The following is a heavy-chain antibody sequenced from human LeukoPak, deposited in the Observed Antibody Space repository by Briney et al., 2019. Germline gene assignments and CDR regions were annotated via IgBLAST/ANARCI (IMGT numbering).Heavy chain of an antibody. Sequence: SETLSLTCTVSGGSISSYYWSWIRQPPGKGLEWIGYIYYTGSTNYNPSLKSRVTISVDTSKNQFSLNLSSVTAADTAVYFCARRTYYYDSSGYYYYYMDVWGKGTTVTVSS. D-gene: IGHD3-22*01. CDR2: IYYTGST. J-gene: IGHJ6*03. V-gene: IGHV4-59*08. CDR1: GGSISSYY. CDR3: ARRTYYYDSSGYYYYYMDV.